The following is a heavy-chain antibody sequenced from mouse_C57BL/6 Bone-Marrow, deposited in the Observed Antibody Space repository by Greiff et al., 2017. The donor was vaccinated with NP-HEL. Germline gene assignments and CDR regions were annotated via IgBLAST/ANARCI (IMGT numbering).Heavy chain of an antibody. CDR3: ARRGMVTTFDY. V-gene: IGHV1-63*01. CDR1: GYTFTNYW. D-gene: IGHD2-2*01. Sequence: QVQLQQSGAELVRPGTSVKMSCKASGYTFTNYWIGWAKQRPGHGLEWIGDIYPGGGYTNYNENFKGKATLTADKSYSTAYMQFSSLTSEDSAIYYCARRGMVTTFDYWGQGTTLTVSS. CDR2: IYPGGGYT. J-gene: IGHJ2*01.